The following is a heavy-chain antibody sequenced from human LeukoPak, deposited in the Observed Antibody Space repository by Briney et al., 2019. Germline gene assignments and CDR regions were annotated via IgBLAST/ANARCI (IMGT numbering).Heavy chain of an antibody. CDR1: GYTFTSYY. CDR3: AEDYYDGSGYSSGLNY. CDR2: INPSGGST. Sequence: GASVKVSCKASGYTFTSYYMHWVRQAPGQGLEWMGIINPSGGSTSYAQKFQGRVTMTRDTSTSTVYMELSSLRSEDTAVYYCAEDYYDGSGYSSGLNYWGQGTLVTVSS. D-gene: IGHD3-22*01. V-gene: IGHV1-46*01. J-gene: IGHJ4*02.